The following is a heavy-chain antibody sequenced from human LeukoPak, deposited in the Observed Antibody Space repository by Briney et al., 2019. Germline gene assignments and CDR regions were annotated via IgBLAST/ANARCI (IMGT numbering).Heavy chain of an antibody. CDR2: ISSTSSYI. D-gene: IGHD3-10*01. Sequence: GGSLRLSCAASGFTSSNYNFYWVRQAPGKGLEWVSSISSTSSYIYYADSMKGRFTISRDNAKNSLYLQMNSLRAEDTAVYYCARALWSGPVYYGMDVGGQGTTVTVSS. CDR1: GFTSSNYN. J-gene: IGHJ6*02. V-gene: IGHV3-21*01. CDR3: ARALWSGPVYYGMDV.